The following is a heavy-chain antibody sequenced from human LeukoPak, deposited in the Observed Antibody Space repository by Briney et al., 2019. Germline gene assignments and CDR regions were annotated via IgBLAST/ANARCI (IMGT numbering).Heavy chain of an antibody. D-gene: IGHD6-13*01. Sequence: PSETLSLTCTVSGGSISGYYWSWVRQPPGKGVEWIGYIYNMGSTNLNPSLKSRVTISVDTSKNQFHLKLSSVTAADTAVYYCARGCSAGTPRNWFDLWGQGTLVTLSS. CDR2: IYNMGST. V-gene: IGHV4-59*01. J-gene: IGHJ5*02. CDR1: GGSISGYY. CDR3: ARGCSAGTPRNWFDL.